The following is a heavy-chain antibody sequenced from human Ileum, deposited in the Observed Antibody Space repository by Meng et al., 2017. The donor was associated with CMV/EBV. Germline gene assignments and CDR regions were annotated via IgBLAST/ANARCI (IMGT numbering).Heavy chain of an antibody. V-gene: IGHV3-30*02. Sequence: GGPLRLSCATSEFIFRNYGMHWVRQAPGKGLEWVAFIRYDGSNKYYADSVKGRFTISRDSYTNTVHLQMNSLRAEDTAIFYCAKDQKEQAVISPGYNAMDVWGQGTTVTVSS. CDR1: EFIFRNYG. D-gene: IGHD3-22*01. CDR2: IRYDGSNK. CDR3: AKDQKEQAVISPGYNAMDV. J-gene: IGHJ6*02.